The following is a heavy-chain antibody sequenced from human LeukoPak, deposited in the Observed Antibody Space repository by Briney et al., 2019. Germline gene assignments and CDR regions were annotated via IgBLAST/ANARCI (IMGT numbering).Heavy chain of an antibody. Sequence: SETLSLTCTVSGGSLSSYYWSWIRQPPGKGLEWIGYIYYSGSTNYNPSLKSRVTISVDTSKNQFSLKLSSVTAADTAVYYCARLRIAAAGGEVWFDPCGQGTLVTVSS. CDR3: ARLRIAAAGGEVWFDP. CDR2: IYYSGST. D-gene: IGHD6-13*01. J-gene: IGHJ5*02. V-gene: IGHV4-59*08. CDR1: GGSLSSYY.